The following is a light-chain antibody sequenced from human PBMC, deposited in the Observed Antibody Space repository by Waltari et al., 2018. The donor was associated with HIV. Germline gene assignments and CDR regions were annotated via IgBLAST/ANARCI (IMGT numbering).Light chain of an antibody. CDR2: KDH. CDR1: VLPDQY. J-gene: IGLJ2*01. CDR3: QSGDKGRTHSVV. V-gene: IGLV3-25*03. Sequence: SSELIQPPSQSVSPGQTARIPCSGDVLPDQYVYWYQQRPGQAPLLVIYKDHGRPSGIPERFSGSSSGTNATLTITGVQPEDEADYYCQSGDKGRTHSVVFGGGTKLTVL.